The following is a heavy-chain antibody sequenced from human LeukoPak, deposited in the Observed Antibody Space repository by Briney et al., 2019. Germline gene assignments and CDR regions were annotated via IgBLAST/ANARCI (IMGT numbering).Heavy chain of an antibody. CDR1: GGSISSGGYY. D-gene: IGHD3-16*02. CDR2: IYYSGST. Sequence: SETLSLTCTVSGGSISSGGYYWSWIRQHPGKGLEWIGYIYYSGSTYYNPSLKSRVTISVDTSKNQFSLKLSSVTAADTAVYYCARKGSLGELSPYFDYWGQGTLVTVSS. V-gene: IGHV4-31*03. J-gene: IGHJ4*02. CDR3: ARKGSLGELSPYFDY.